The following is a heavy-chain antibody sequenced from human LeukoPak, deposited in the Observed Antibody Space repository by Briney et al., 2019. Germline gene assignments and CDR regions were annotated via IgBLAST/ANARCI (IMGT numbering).Heavy chain of an antibody. J-gene: IGHJ6*02. CDR1: GFTFSSSA. Sequence: PGGSLRLSCAASGFTFSSSAMSWVRQAPGKGLEWVSAISNNGGYTYYADSVQGRFTISRDNSKSTLCLQMNSLRAEDTAVYYCARDDVDMANAVWGQGTTVTVSS. D-gene: IGHD5-12*01. CDR3: ARDDVDMANAV. CDR2: ISNNGGYT. V-gene: IGHV3-23*01.